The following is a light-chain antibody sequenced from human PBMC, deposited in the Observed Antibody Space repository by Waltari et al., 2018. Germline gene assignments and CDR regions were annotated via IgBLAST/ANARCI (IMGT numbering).Light chain of an antibody. J-gene: IGKJ1*01. Sequence: DIQMTQSPSSLSASVGDRVTIACRASQDISSSLAWYQQKPGKAPKLLIYKASTLQSGVQSRFSGSGSGTDFTLTISSLQPEDFATYYCEQHKTNPWTFGQGTKVEIK. V-gene: IGKV1-9*01. CDR2: KAS. CDR1: QDISSS. CDR3: EQHKTNPWT.